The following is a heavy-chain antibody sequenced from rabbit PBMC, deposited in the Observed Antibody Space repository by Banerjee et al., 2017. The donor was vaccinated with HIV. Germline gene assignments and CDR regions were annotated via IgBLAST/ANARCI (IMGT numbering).Heavy chain of an antibody. CDR3: ARNVAANNDYNL. CDR1: GFDFSSYG. D-gene: IGHD2-1*01. J-gene: IGHJ4*01. CDR2: IDPVFGST. Sequence: QEQLVESGGGLVQPGGSLKLSCRASGFDFSSYGVSWVRQAPGKGLEWIGYIDPVFGSTYYASWVNGRFTISSHNAQNTLYPQLNSLTAADTATYFCARNVAANNDYNLWGPGTLVTVS. V-gene: IGHV1S47*01.